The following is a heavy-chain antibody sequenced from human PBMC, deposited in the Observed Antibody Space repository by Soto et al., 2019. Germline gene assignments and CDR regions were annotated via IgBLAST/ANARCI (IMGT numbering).Heavy chain of an antibody. CDR1: GFTFSSYA. Sequence: EVQLLESGGGLVQPGGSLRLSCAASGFTFSSYAMSWVRQAPGKGLEWVSAISGSGGSTYYAGSVKGRFTISRDNCKNALYLQRNGLRAEGRAVYYCAREKGDYWGQGTLVTVSS. CDR3: AREKGDY. J-gene: IGHJ4*02. CDR2: ISGSGGST. V-gene: IGHV3-23*01.